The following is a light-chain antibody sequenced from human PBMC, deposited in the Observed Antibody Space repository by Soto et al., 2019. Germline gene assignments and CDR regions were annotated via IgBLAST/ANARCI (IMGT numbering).Light chain of an antibody. J-gene: IGKJ1*01. CDR2: ATS. V-gene: IGKV1-39*01. Sequence: DTQMTQSPSYLSASVGDRISITCRASQTASNYVNWYQQKPGKAPTLLISATSTLQSGVPSRFRGSGSATDFTLTITSLQPEDFATDYCQQTYTTPRTFGQGTKVAS. CDR3: QQTYTTPRT. CDR1: QTASNY.